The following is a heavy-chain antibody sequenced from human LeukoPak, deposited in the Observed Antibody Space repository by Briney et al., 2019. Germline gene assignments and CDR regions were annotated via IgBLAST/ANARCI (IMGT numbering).Heavy chain of an antibody. D-gene: IGHD1-26*01. CDR2: IGSSGSVT. CDR1: GFAVGSNY. CDR3: ATEWFIGTALHYVY. Sequence: GGSLRLSCVASGFAVGSNYMSWVRQAPGERLEWVAFIGSSGSVTHYADFVRGRFTISRDNFQNTLSLQLSSLRADDTAVYYCATEWFIGTALHYVYWGQGARVTVSS. V-gene: IGHV3-23*01. J-gene: IGHJ4*02.